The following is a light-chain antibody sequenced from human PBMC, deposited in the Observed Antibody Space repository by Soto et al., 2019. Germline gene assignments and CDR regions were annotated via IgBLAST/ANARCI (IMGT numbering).Light chain of an antibody. J-gene: IGKJ4*01. V-gene: IGKV3-11*02. CDR2: DAS. CDR1: QSVGSY. Sequence: EIAVTQSPATLSLSPGERATLSCRTSQSVGSYLAWYQKKPGQAPRPLIYDASNRATGIPARFSGGGSGRDFTLTISSLEPEDFAVYYCQQRSNWPPLTFGGGTKVEI. CDR3: QQRSNWPPLT.